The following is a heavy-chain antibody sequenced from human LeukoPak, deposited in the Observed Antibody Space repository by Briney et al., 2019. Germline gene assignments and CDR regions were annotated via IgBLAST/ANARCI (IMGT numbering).Heavy chain of an antibody. CDR3: ARGTLLWFGELCY. D-gene: IGHD3-10*01. CDR1: GYTFTGYY. J-gene: IGHJ4*02. V-gene: IGHV1-2*02. CDR2: INPNSGGT. Sequence: ASVKVSCKASGYTFTGYYMHWVRQAPGQGLEWMGWINPNSGGTNYAQKFQGRVTMTRDTSINTDYLEVSRLRSDDTAVYYCARGTLLWFGELCYWGQGTLVTVSS.